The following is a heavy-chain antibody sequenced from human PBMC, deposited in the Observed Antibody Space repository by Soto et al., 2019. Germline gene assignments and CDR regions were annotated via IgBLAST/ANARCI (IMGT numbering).Heavy chain of an antibody. CDR3: AFSWNALAVTTFDY. V-gene: IGHV4-59*01. D-gene: IGHD4-17*01. Sequence: SETLSLTCTVSGSSIGTYCWSWIRQSPGKGLEWIGYIYDRGTTDYNPSLKSRVTMSVDTSKSQFSLHLNSVTTADTAVYYCAFSWNALAVTTFDYWGQGIQVTVS. J-gene: IGHJ4*02. CDR2: IYDRGTT. CDR1: GSSIGTYC.